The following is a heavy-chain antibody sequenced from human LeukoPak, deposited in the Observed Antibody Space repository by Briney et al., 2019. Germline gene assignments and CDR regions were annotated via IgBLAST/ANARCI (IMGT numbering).Heavy chain of an antibody. J-gene: IGHJ4*02. CDR1: GFTFSSYG. Sequence: PGGSLRLSCAASGFTFSSYGMSWVRQAPGKRLEWVSGISGSGDNTHNADFVKGRFTISRDNSKNTLYLQMNSLRAEDTAVYYCAKIAETSGIYGQGYDYWGQGTLVTVS. CDR2: ISGSGDNT. CDR3: AKIAETSGIYGQGYDY. V-gene: IGHV3-23*01. D-gene: IGHD1-26*01.